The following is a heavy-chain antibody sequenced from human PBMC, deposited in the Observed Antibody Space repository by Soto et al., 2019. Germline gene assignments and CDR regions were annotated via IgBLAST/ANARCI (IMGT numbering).Heavy chain of an antibody. Sequence: GVSLRLSCAASGVAVSSNYMRWVRQAPGKGLEWVSVIYSGGSTYYADSVKGRFTISRDNSKNTLYLQMNSLRAEDTAVYYCARDTAIAVARTDAFDIWGQRTMVTVSS. CDR3: ARDTAIAVARTDAFDI. J-gene: IGHJ3*02. CDR2: IYSGGST. V-gene: IGHV3-66*01. CDR1: GVAVSSNY. D-gene: IGHD6-19*01.